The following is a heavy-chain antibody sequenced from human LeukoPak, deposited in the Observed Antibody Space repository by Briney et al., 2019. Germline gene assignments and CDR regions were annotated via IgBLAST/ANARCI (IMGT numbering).Heavy chain of an antibody. J-gene: IGHJ4*02. V-gene: IGHV3-9*01. Sequence: GGSLRLSCAASGFTFDDYAMHWVRQAPGKGLGGVSGISWNSGSIGYAHSVKGRFTISRDNAKNSLYLQMNSLRAEDTALYYCAKDIGASLIVGALRDYWGQGTLVTVSS. CDR1: GFTFDDYA. CDR2: ISWNSGSI. CDR3: AKDIGASLIVGALRDY. D-gene: IGHD1-26*01.